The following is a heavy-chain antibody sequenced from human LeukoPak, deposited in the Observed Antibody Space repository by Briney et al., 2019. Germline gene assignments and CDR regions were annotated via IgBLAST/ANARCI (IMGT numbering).Heavy chain of an antibody. V-gene: IGHV4-30-2*01. CDR2: IYHSGST. CDR3: ARGRQQQLVLAYFQH. D-gene: IGHD6-13*01. J-gene: IGHJ1*01. Sequence: SETLSLTCAVSGGSISSGGYSWSWIRQPPGKGLEWIGYIYHSGSTYYNPSLKSRVTISVDRSKNQFSLKLSSVTAADTAVYYCARGRQQQLVLAYFQHWGQGTLVTVSS. CDR1: GGSISSGGYS.